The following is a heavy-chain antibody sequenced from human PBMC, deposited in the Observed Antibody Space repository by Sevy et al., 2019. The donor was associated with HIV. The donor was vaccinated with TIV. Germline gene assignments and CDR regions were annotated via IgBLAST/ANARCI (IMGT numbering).Heavy chain of an antibody. D-gene: IGHD7-27*01. CDR2: AYYNGGT. Sequence: SETLSLTCTVSGGSLNTYGWSWIRQPPGKGLEWIGYAYYNGGTNYNPSLKGRLTILVGTSERQFSLQLSSVTPADTAVYYCGRDNWGSIDYWGQGVLVTVSS. J-gene: IGHJ4*02. V-gene: IGHV4-59*01. CDR1: GGSLNTYG. CDR3: GRDNWGSIDY.